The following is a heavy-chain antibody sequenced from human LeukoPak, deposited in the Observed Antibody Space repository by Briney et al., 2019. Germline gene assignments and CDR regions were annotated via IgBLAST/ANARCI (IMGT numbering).Heavy chain of an antibody. J-gene: IGHJ4*02. CDR2: ISSSSSYI. V-gene: IGHV3-21*01. CDR1: GFTFSSYS. D-gene: IGHD6-19*01. Sequence: GGSLRLSCAASGFTFSSYSMNWVRQAPGKGLEWVSSISSSSSYIYYADSVKGRFTISRDNAKNSLYLQMKSLRAEDTAVYYCARLELGIAVAGNGSWGQGTLVTVSS. CDR3: ARLELGIAVAGNGS.